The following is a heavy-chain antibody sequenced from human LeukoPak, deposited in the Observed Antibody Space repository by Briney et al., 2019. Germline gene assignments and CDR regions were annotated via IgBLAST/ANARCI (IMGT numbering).Heavy chain of an antibody. V-gene: IGHV3-7*01. CDR1: GFTFNRDW. J-gene: IGHJ4*02. D-gene: IGHD3-22*01. CDR3: AREEYYYDSSGYADY. Sequence: GGSLRLSCAASGFTFNRDWTAWVRQAPGKGLEWVANIKEDGSEKNYVDSVKGRFTISRDNAENSVYLQMNSLRAEDTAVYYCAREEYYYDSSGYADYWGQGTLVTVSS. CDR2: IKEDGSEK.